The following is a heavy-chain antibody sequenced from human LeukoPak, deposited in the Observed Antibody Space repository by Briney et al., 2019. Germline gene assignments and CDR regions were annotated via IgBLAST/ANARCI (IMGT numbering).Heavy chain of an antibody. CDR1: GYTFISND. CDR3: ARDLRYFDWLVDY. D-gene: IGHD3-9*01. J-gene: IGHJ4*02. V-gene: IGHV1-8*02. CDR2: MNPNSANT. Sequence: ASVKVSCKASGYTFISNDINWVRQATGQGLEWMGWMNPNSANTGYAQKLQGGVTMTTDTSTSTAYMELRSLRSDDTAVYYCARDLRYFDWLVDYWGQGSLVTVSS.